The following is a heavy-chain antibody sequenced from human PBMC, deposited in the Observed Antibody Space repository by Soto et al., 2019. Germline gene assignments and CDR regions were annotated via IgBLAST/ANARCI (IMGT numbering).Heavy chain of an antibody. CDR2: ISGSGSST. V-gene: IGHV3-23*01. J-gene: IGHJ4*02. D-gene: IGHD2-2*01. Sequence: LRLSCAASGFTFSHFAMNWVRHSPGKGLEWISGISGSGSSTHDADSVQGRFIISRDNSNGTLYLQMDSLRADDSAVYYCAKGRRVGISSPPDLWGQGTPVTVSS. CDR1: GFTFSHFA. CDR3: AKGRRVGISSPPDL.